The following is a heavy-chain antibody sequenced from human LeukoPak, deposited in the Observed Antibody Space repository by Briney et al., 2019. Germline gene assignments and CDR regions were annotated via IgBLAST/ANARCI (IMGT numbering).Heavy chain of an antibody. J-gene: IGHJ4*02. Sequence: PGGSLRLSCAASGFTFSNYVVSWVRQAPGKWLEWVSAISVSGGSTYYAESVKGRFTISRDNSKNTLNLQMNSLRADDTAVYYCAKDRRYCSSTSCYKSGEIDYWGQGILVTVSS. CDR3: AKDRRYCSSTSCYKSGEIDY. D-gene: IGHD2-2*02. V-gene: IGHV3-23*01. CDR1: GFTFSNYV. CDR2: ISVSGGST.